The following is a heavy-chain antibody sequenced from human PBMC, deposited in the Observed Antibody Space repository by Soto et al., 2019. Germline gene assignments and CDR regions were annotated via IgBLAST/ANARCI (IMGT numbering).Heavy chain of an antibody. J-gene: IGHJ3*02. CDR1: GGTFSSYT. CDR2: IIPILGIA. V-gene: IGHV1-69*02. D-gene: IGHD2-8*01. Sequence: ASVKVSCKASGGTFSSYTISWVRQAPGQGLEWMGRIIPILGIANYAQKFQGRVTITADKSTSTAYMELSSLRSEDTAVYYCASEFPKPRILYSRRSAFDIWGQGTMVTVSS. CDR3: ASEFPKPRILYSRRSAFDI.